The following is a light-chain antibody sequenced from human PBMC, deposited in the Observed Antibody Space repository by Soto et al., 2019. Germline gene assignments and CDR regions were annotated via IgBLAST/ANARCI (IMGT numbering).Light chain of an antibody. CDR3: SSYAASDTLL. Sequence: QSVLTQPPSASGSPGQSVTISCTGTSSDVGGHNYVSWYQQHPGKAPKLMIYEVSKRPSGVPDRFSGSKSGNTASLTVSGLQAEDEADYYCSSYAASDTLLFGGGTKLTVL. V-gene: IGLV2-8*01. CDR1: SSDVGGHNY. CDR2: EVS. J-gene: IGLJ2*01.